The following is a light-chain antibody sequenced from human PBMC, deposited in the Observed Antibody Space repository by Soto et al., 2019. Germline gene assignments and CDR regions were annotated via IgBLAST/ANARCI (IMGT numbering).Light chain of an antibody. Sequence: QSVLTQPPSASGSPGQSVTISCTGTSSDVGGYDFVSWYQQHPGKAPKLVIYEVTRRPSGVPDRFSGSKSGNMASLTVSGLQAEDEAVYYCSSYAGSTIFGGGTQLTVL. V-gene: IGLV2-8*01. CDR3: SSYAGSTI. CDR1: SSDVGGYDF. CDR2: EVT. J-gene: IGLJ2*01.